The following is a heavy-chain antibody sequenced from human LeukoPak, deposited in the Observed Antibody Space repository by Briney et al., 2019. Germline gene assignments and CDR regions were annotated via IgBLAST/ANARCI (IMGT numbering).Heavy chain of an antibody. CDR3: ARAYYDSSGYSGWFDP. Sequence: PGGSLRLSCAASGFTFSSYSMNWVRQAPGKGLEWVSSISSSSSYIYYADSVKGRSTISRDNAKNSLYLQMNSLRAEDTAVYYCARAYYDSSGYSGWFDPWGQGTLVTVSS. J-gene: IGHJ5*02. CDR1: GFTFSSYS. CDR2: ISSSSSYI. V-gene: IGHV3-21*01. D-gene: IGHD3-22*01.